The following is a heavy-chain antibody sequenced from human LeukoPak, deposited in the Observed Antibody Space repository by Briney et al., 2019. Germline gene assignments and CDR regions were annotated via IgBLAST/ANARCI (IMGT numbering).Heavy chain of an antibody. CDR3: ARTPDTAMVTGWFDP. V-gene: IGHV3-66*02. D-gene: IGHD5-18*01. CDR1: GFTVSSNY. Sequence: PGGSLRLSCAASGFTVSSNYMSWVRQAPGKGLEWVSVIYSGGSTYYADSVKGRFTISRDNSKNTLYLQMNSLRAEDTAVYYCARTPDTAMVTGWFDPWGQGTLVTVSS. CDR2: IYSGGST. J-gene: IGHJ5*02.